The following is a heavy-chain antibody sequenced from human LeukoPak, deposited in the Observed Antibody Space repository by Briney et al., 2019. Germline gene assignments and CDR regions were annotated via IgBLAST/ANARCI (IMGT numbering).Heavy chain of an antibody. V-gene: IGHV4-39*01. Sequence: SETLSLTCTVSGGSINSRSYYWGWVRQPPGRGLEWLGSIYYSGTTYYNPSLKSRVTISVDTSKNQFSLKLSSVTAADTAVYYCARGPAAHYGSGSTNIDYWGQGTLVTVSS. D-gene: IGHD3-10*01. CDR2: IYYSGTT. J-gene: IGHJ4*02. CDR1: GGSINSRSYY. CDR3: ARGPAAHYGSGSTNIDY.